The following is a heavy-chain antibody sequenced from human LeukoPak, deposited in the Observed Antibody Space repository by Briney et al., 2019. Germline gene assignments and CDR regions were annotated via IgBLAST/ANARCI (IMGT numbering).Heavy chain of an antibody. CDR3: ARDDLRGNVVGYYYDSSGFFAFDI. CDR2: IYTSGST. Sequence: PSETLPLTCTVSGGSISSYYWSWIRQPAGKGLEWIGRIYTSGSTNYNPSLKSRVTMSVDTSKNQFSLKLSSVTAADTAVYYCARDDLRGNVVGYYYDSSGFFAFDIWGQGTMVTVSS. CDR1: GGSISSYY. J-gene: IGHJ3*02. V-gene: IGHV4-4*07. D-gene: IGHD3-22*01.